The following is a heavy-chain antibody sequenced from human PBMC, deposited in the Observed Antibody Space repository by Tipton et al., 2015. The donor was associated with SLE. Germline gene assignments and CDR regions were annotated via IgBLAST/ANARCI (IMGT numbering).Heavy chain of an antibody. V-gene: IGHV3-48*03. D-gene: IGHD6-19*01. CDR2: ISSSGTTI. CDR3: ARDRYSSGWSDVFDI. CDR1: GFTFSGYE. Sequence: SLRLSCAASGFTFSGYEMNWVRQAPGKGLEWVSYISSSGTTIYYADSVKGRFTISGDNAKNSLYLQMNSLRAEDTAVYYCARDRYSSGWSDVFDIWGQGTMVTVSS. J-gene: IGHJ3*02.